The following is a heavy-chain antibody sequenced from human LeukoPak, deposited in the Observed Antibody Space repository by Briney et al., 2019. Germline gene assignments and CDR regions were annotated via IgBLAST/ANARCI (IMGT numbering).Heavy chain of an antibody. J-gene: IGHJ4*02. CDR2: ISAYSGNT. CDR3: ARLNCRMTTCQDYNFDY. Sequence: ASVKVSCKASGYPFTSYGINWVRQAPGQGLERMGWISAYSGNTNYAQKFQDRVTMTTDTSTGTVYMDLRSLRSDDTAVYYCARLNCRMTTCQDYNFDYWGQGTLVTVSS. D-gene: IGHD4-11*01. V-gene: IGHV1-18*01. CDR1: GYPFTSYG.